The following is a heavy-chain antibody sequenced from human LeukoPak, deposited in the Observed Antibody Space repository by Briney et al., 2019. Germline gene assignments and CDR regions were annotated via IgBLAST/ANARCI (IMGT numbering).Heavy chain of an antibody. V-gene: IGHV3-21*01. J-gene: IGHJ5*02. CDR2: ISSSSSYI. CDR3: ARDGNYYDSSGYRGWFDP. D-gene: IGHD3-22*01. CDR1: GFTFSSYT. Sequence: GGSLRLSCAASGFTFSSYTMSWVRQAPGKGLEWVSSISSSSSYIYYADSVKGRFTISRDNAKNSLYLQMNSLRAEDTAVYYCARDGNYYDSSGYRGWFDPWGQGTLVTVSS.